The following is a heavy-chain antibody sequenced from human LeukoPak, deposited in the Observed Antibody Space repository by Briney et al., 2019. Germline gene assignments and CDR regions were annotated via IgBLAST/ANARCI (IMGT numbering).Heavy chain of an antibody. CDR2: IYHSGST. CDR3: ARRGGQIGGNLDY. D-gene: IGHD2-15*01. V-gene: IGHV4-39*01. J-gene: IGHJ4*02. Sequence: SETLSLTCTVSGGSISSSSYYWGWIRQPPGKGLEWIGSIYHSGSTYYNPSLKSRVTISVDTSKNQFSLKLSSVTAADTAVYYCARRGGQIGGNLDYWGQGTLVTVSS. CDR1: GGSISSSSYY.